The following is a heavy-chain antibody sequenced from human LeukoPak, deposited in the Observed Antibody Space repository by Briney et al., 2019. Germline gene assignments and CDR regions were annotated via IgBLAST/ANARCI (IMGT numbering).Heavy chain of an antibody. CDR2: IKSKTDGGIT. CDR1: GFTFSNAW. CDR3: TTDLYGGVDY. V-gene: IGHV3-15*07. D-gene: IGHD2-2*02. J-gene: IGHJ4*02. Sequence: GGSLRLSCAASGFTFSNAWMNWVRQAPGKGLEWVGRIKSKTDGGITDYAAPVKGRFTISRDDSKNTLYLQMNSLKTEDTAVYYCTTDLYGGVDYWGQGTLVTVSS.